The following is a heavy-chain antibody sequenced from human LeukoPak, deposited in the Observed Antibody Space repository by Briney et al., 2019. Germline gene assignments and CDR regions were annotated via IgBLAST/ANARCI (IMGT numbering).Heavy chain of an antibody. CDR3: ARAPPSIAAAGTGYFDY. V-gene: IGHV4-61*02. D-gene: IGHD6-13*01. Sequence: SETLSLTCTVSGGSLSSGSYYWSWIRQPAGTGLEWIGRIYTSGSTNYNPSLKSRVTISVDTSKNQFSLKLSSVTAADTAVYYCARAPPSIAAAGTGYFDYWGQGTLVTVSS. J-gene: IGHJ4*02. CDR2: IYTSGST. CDR1: GGSLSSGSYY.